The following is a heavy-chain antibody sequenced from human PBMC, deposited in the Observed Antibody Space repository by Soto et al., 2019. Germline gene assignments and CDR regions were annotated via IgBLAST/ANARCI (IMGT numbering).Heavy chain of an antibody. CDR2: IKQDGSEK. CDR1: GFTFSSYW. J-gene: IGHJ4*02. V-gene: IGHV3-7*03. CDR3: ARVLAAAGLTPVF. D-gene: IGHD6-13*01. Sequence: QPGGSLRLSCAASGFTFSSYWMTWVRQAPGKGLEWVANIKQDGSEKYYVDSVKGRFTIPRDNAKNSLFLQMNSLRAEDTAVYYCARVLAAAGLTPVFGGQGMLVTVSS.